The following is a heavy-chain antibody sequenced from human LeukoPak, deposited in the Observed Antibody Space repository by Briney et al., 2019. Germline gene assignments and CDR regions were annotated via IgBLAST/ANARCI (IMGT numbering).Heavy chain of an antibody. CDR3: ARDAYSTVHFDY. CDR2: INPNSGGT. V-gene: IGHV1-2*02. J-gene: IGHJ4*02. CDR1: GYTFPYYH. D-gene: IGHD4-17*01. Sequence: ASVQDSCKASGYTFPYYHMHWVRPARCQGVAWMGWINPNSGGTNYAQKFQGRVTMTRDTSISTAYMELSRLRSDDTAVYYCARDAYSTVHFDYWGQGTLVTVSS.